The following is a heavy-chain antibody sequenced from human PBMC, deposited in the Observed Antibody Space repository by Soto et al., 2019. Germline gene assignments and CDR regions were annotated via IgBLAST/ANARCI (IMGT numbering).Heavy chain of an antibody. CDR1: GGTIKTYT. J-gene: IGHJ5*02. CDR2: FIPSFPAP. V-gene: IGHV1-69*12. Sequence: VQFVQSGAELKKPGSSVRVSCRASGGTIKTYTLSWVRQAPGQGLEWMGAFIPSFPAPNFAQRFKGRLTLTADESTNTVFMELSGLRPEDTALYFCATGEVVPSFPNWLDTWGQGTHVLVSS. D-gene: IGHD2-21*01. CDR3: ATGEVVPSFPNWLDT.